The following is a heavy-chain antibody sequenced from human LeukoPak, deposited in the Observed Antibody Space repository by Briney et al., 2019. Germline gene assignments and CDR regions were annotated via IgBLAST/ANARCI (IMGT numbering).Heavy chain of an antibody. CDR3: ARDVDSSGPLGY. CDR1: GFTFSSSG. Sequence: PGRSLRLSCAAPGFTFSSSGMHWVRQGPGKGLEWVAVIWYDGSNKYYADSVKGRFTISRDNSKNTLHLQMNRRSAEDTAGYYCARDVDSSGPLGYWGQGTLVTVSS. V-gene: IGHV3-33*01. D-gene: IGHD6-19*01. J-gene: IGHJ4*02. CDR2: IWYDGSNK.